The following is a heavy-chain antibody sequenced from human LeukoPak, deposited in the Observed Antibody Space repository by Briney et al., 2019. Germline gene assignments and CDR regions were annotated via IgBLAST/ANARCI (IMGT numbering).Heavy chain of an antibody. V-gene: IGHV1-8*03. Sequence: ASVKVSCKASGGTFSSYAISWVRQAPGQGLEWMGWMNPNSGNTGYAQKFQGRVTITRNTSISTAYMELSSLRSEDTAVYYCARDPVHLTQLWPRLFGINYYYYYMDVWGKGTTVTVSS. J-gene: IGHJ6*03. CDR1: GGTFSSYA. CDR2: MNPNSGNT. CDR3: ARDPVHLTQLWPRLFGINYYYYYMDV. D-gene: IGHD5-18*01.